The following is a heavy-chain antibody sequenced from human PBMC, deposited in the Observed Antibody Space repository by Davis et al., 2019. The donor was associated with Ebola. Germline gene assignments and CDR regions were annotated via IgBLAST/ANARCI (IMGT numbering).Heavy chain of an antibody. CDR2: ISGSGGST. CDR1: GFTFSSYA. CDR3: AKTAPVHYYDSSGYYSLYYFDY. Sequence: GGSLRLSCAASGFTFSSYAMSWVRQAPGKGLEWVSAISGSGGSTYYADSVKGRFTISRDNSKNTLYLQMNSLRAEDTAVYYCAKTAPVHYYDSSGYYSLYYFDYWGQGTLVTVSS. D-gene: IGHD3-22*01. V-gene: IGHV3-23*01. J-gene: IGHJ4*02.